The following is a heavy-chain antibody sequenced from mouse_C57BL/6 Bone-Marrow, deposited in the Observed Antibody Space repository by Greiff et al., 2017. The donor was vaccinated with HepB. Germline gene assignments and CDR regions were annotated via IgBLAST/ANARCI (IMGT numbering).Heavy chain of an antibody. J-gene: IGHJ3*01. Sequence: DVQLQESGGGLVQPGGSMKLSCVASGFTFSNYWMNWVRQSPEKGLEWVAQIRLKSDNYATHYAESVKGRFTISRDDSKSSVYLQMNNLRAEDTGIYYCTVLYSNSFAYWGQGTLVTVSA. V-gene: IGHV6-3*01. CDR2: IRLKSDNYAT. CDR1: GFTFSNYW. D-gene: IGHD2-5*01. CDR3: TVLYSNSFAY.